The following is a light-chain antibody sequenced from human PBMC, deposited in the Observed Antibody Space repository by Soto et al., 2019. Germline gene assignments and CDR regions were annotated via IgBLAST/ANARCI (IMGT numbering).Light chain of an antibody. Sequence: EIVMTQSPATLYVSPGEGATLSCRASQSVSSNLAWYQQKPGQAPRLLIYGASTRAAGIPARFSGSGSGTEFTLTISGLQSEDFAVYYCQQYNDWPRAFGQGTKLEIK. J-gene: IGKJ2*01. V-gene: IGKV3-15*01. CDR1: QSVSSN. CDR3: QQYNDWPRA. CDR2: GAS.